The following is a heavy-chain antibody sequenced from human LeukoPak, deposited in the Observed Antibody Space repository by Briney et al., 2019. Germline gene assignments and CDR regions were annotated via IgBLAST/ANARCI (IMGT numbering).Heavy chain of an antibody. CDR2: ISSDGYRT. D-gene: IGHD3-10*01. CDR1: GFPFSTYD. Sequence: RTGGSLRLSCAASGFPFSTYDMHWVRQAPDKGLQWVAVISSDGYRTDYPDSVRGRFTISRDNSRSTLYLQMNSLRPEDTAIYYCAREGYYGSGSPPSLYFDYWGQGTLVTVSS. V-gene: IGHV3-30*03. J-gene: IGHJ4*02. CDR3: AREGYYGSGSPPSLYFDY.